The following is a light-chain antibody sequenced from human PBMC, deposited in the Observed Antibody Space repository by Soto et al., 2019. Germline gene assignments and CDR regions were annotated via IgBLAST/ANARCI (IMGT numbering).Light chain of an antibody. CDR3: QQYNNWPPLT. CDR1: QSVSSN. Sequence: EIVMTQSPATLSVSPGERATLSCRASQSVSSNLAWYQQKPGQAPRLLIYGASTRATGIPARFSGSGSGTEFTLTISGMQSEDFADYYCQQYNNWPPLTFGGGTKVEIK. V-gene: IGKV3-15*01. J-gene: IGKJ4*02. CDR2: GAS.